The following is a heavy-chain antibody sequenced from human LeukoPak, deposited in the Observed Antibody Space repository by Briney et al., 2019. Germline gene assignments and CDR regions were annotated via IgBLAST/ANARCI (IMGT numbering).Heavy chain of an antibody. D-gene: IGHD6-19*01. V-gene: IGHV3-21*01. J-gene: IGHJ4*02. CDR1: GFTFSSYS. CDR2: ISSSSSYI. CDR3: ARVLAVADPWGY. Sequence: GGSLRLSRAASGFTFSSYSMNWVRQAPGKGLEWVSSISSSSSYIYYADSVKGRFTISRDNAKNSLYLQMNSLRAEDTAVYYCARVLAVADPWGYWGQGTLVTVSS.